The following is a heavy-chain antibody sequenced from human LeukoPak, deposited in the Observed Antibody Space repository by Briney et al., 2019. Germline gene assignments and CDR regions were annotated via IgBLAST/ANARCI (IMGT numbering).Heavy chain of an antibody. J-gene: IGHJ4*02. V-gene: IGHV4-59*12. D-gene: IGHD6-13*01. CDR3: ARLPPYSSSWYFDY. CDR2: IYYSGCT. CDR1: GGSISSYY. Sequence: SETLSLTCTVSGGSISSYYWSWIRQPPGKGLEWIGYIYYSGCTNYNPSLKSRVTISVDTSKNQFSLKLSSVTAADTAVYYCARLPPYSSSWYFDYWGQGTLVTVSS.